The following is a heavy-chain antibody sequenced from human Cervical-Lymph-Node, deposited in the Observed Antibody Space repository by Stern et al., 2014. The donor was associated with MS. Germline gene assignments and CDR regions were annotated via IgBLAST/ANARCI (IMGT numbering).Heavy chain of an antibody. V-gene: IGHV3-33*01. D-gene: IGHD6-13*01. Sequence: VQLVEAGGGVVQPGRSLRLSCAASGFSFSRYAMHWVRQAPGKGLEWVALIWYDGSNPYYADSVTGRFTISRDNSKNTLYPQMNSLRAEDTAVYYCASAYSSSHYYFDYWGQGTLVTVSS. CDR3: ASAYSSSHYYFDY. CDR2: IWYDGSNP. J-gene: IGHJ4*02. CDR1: GFSFSRYA.